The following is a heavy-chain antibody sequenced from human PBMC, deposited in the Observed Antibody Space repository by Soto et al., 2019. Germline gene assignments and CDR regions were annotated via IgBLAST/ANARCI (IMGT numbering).Heavy chain of an antibody. V-gene: IGHV4-4*07. Sequence: KTSETLSLTCTVSGGSISSYYWSWIRQPAGKGLEWIGRIYTSGSTNYNPSLKSRVTISVDTSKNQFSLKLSSVTAADTAVYYCARQGGISVAGPIHSWGQGTLVTVSS. J-gene: IGHJ4*02. CDR2: IYTSGST. CDR1: GGSISSYY. CDR3: ARQGGISVAGPIHS. D-gene: IGHD6-19*01.